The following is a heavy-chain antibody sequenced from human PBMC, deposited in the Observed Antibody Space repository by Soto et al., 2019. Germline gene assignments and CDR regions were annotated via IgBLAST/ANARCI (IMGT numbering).Heavy chain of an antibody. V-gene: IGHV3-30*18. D-gene: IGHD2-8*01. CDR2: ISYDGSNK. CDR1: GFTFSSYG. Sequence: QVQLVESGGGVVQPGRSLRLSCAASGFTFSSYGMHWVRQAPGKGLEWVAVISYDGSNKYYADSVKGRFTISRDNSKNTLYLQMNSLRAEDTAVYYCAKEEDIVLMVYGYYFDYWGQGPLVTVSS. CDR3: AKEEDIVLMVYGYYFDY. J-gene: IGHJ4*02.